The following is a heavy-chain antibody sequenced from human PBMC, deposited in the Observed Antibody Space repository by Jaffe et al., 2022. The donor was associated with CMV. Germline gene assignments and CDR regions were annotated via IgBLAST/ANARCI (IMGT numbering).Heavy chain of an antibody. Sequence: QITLKESGPTLVKPTQTLTLTCTFSGFSLSTSGVGVGWIRQPPGKALEWLALIYWDDDKRYSPSLKSRLTITKDTSKNQVVLTMTNMDPVDTATYYCAHSRDGYSYGYYFDYWGQGTLVTVSS. D-gene: IGHD5-18*01. CDR2: IYWDDDK. V-gene: IGHV2-5*02. CDR1: GFSLSTSGVG. J-gene: IGHJ4*02. CDR3: AHSRDGYSYGYYFDY.